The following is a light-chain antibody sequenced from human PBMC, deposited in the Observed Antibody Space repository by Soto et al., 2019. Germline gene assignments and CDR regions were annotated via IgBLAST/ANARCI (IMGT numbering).Light chain of an antibody. Sequence: ESVLTQSPGSLSLSPGETATLSCRASQSIINNYLAWYQQKPGQAPRLLIYGASIRATGVPDRFSGSGSGTDFTLTITRLEAEDFAVYYCQQYCTSPLMYTFGQGTKLGVK. CDR2: GAS. V-gene: IGKV3-20*01. CDR3: QQYCTSPLMYT. J-gene: IGKJ2*01. CDR1: QSIINNY.